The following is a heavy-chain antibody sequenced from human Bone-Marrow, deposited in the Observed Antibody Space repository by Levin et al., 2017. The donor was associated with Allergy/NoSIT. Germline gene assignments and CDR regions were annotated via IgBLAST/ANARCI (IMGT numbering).Heavy chain of an antibody. CDR2: IYTSGST. Sequence: KASETLSLTCTVSGGSISSGSYYWSWIRQPAGKGLEWIGRIYTSGSTNYNPSLKSRVTISVDTSKNQFSLKLSSVTAADTAVYYCARDPWLPPQLLWFGDSNEQYYYYMDVWGKGTTVTVSS. CDR3: ARDPWLPPQLLWFGDSNEQYYYYMDV. D-gene: IGHD3-10*01. J-gene: IGHJ6*03. CDR1: GGSISSGSYY. V-gene: IGHV4-61*02.